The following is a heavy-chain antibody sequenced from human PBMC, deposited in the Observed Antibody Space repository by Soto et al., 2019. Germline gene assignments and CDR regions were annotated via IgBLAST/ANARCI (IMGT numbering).Heavy chain of an antibody. D-gene: IGHD4-17*01. CDR2: IYPGDSDI. J-gene: IGHJ6*01. CDR1: GYVFSTYL. V-gene: IGHV5-51*01. Sequence: PGESLKISCEGSGYVFSTYLIGWVRTVPGRGLEWMGTIYPGDSDIRYSPSFEGQVTMSADKCLSTAYLQWCSLKVSDHAVYYCASLVEPTVPLDSGMDVWGQGTTVNVSS. CDR3: ASLVEPTVPLDSGMDV.